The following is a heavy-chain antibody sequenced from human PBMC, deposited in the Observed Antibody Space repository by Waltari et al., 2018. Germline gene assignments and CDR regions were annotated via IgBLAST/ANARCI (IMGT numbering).Heavy chain of an antibody. CDR2: IKSKTDGGTT. CDR1: GFTFSNAW. Sequence: EVQLVESGGGLVKPGGSLRLSCAASGFTFSNAWMSWVRQAPGKGLEWVGRIKSKTDGGTTDYAAPVKGRFTISRDDSKNTLYLQMNSLKTEDTAVYYCAKDSDHPALYYYYMDVWGKGTTVTVSS. CDR3: AKDSDHPALYYYYMDV. D-gene: IGHD2-2*01. J-gene: IGHJ6*03. V-gene: IGHV3-15*01.